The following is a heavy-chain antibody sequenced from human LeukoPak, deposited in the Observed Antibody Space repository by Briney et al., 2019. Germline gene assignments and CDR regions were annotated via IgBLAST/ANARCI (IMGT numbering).Heavy chain of an antibody. D-gene: IGHD6-19*01. CDR2: IKQDGSEK. CDR1: GFTFSRYW. J-gene: IGHJ6*02. Sequence: GGSLRLSCAASGFTFSRYWMSWVRQAPGKGLEWVANIKQDGSEKYSVDSVKGRFTISRDNSKNTLYLQMNSLRAEDTAVYHCARGQSPSYYDMDVWGQGTTFTVSS. CDR3: ARGQSPSYYDMDV. V-gene: IGHV3-7*02.